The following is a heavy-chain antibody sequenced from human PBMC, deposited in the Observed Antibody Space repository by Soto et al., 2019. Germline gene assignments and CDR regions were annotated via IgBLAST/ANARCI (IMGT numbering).Heavy chain of an antibody. J-gene: IGHJ4*02. CDR2: INPSGGST. CDR3: ASSGCSGGSCYSYYFDY. Sequence: ASVKVSCKASGYTFSTYYMHWVRQAPGQGYEWMGIINPSGGSTTYAQKFQGRVTMTRDTSTTTVYMELSSLRSDDTAVYYCASSGCSGGSCYSYYFDYWGQGTLVTVSS. CDR1: GYTFSTYY. D-gene: IGHD2-15*01. V-gene: IGHV1-46*01.